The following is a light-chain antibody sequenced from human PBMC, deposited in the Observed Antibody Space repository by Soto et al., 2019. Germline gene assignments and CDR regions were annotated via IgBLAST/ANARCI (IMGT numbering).Light chain of an antibody. CDR2: DVS. V-gene: IGLV2-14*01. Sequence: QSVLTQPASVSGSPGQSITISCTGTSSDVGGYNDVSWYQQHPGKAPKLMIYDVSNRPSGVSNRFSGSKSGNTAPLTISGLQAEDEADYYGSSYTSSSTVVFGGGTKVTVL. CDR3: SSYTSSSTVV. J-gene: IGLJ2*01. CDR1: SSDVGGYND.